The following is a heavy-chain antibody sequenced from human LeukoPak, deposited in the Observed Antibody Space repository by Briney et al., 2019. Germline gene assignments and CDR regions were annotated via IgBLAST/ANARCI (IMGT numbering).Heavy chain of an antibody. V-gene: IGHV7-4-1*02. D-gene: IGHD2-15*01. CDR2: INTNTGNP. CDR3: ARESFSGGSCYLWFDP. J-gene: IGHJ5*02. CDR1: GYTFTSYA. Sequence: GASVKVSCKASGYTFTSYAMNWVRQAPGQGLEWMGWINTNTGNPTYAQGFTGRFVFSLDTSVSTAYLQISSLKAEDTAVYYCARESFSGGSCYLWFDPWGQGTLVTVSS.